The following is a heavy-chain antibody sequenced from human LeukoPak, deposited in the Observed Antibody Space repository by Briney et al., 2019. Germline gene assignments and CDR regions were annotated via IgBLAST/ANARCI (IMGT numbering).Heavy chain of an antibody. CDR2: IYYSGST. CDR3: ARVGYCSGGSCGIFVDY. J-gene: IGHJ4*02. V-gene: IGHV4-31*03. D-gene: IGHD2-15*01. CDR1: GGSISSGGYY. Sequence: SETLSLTCTVSGGSISSGGYYWGWLRQHPGRGLEWIGYIYYSGSTYYNPSLKSRVTISVDTSKNQFSLKLSSVTAADTAVYYCARVGYCSGGSCGIFVDYWGQRTLVTVSS.